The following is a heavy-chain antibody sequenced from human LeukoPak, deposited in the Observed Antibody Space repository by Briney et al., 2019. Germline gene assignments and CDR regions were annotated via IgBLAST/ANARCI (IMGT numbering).Heavy chain of an antibody. J-gene: IGHJ3*02. CDR3: AREKGRSYDDAFDI. Sequence: PGGSLRLSCAASGFTLSSHWMGWVRQAPGKGLEWVANIKQDGSETYYVGSVKGRFTISRDNAKNSLYLQMNSLGAEDTAVYYCAREKGRSYDDAFDIWGQGTMVTVSS. CDR1: GFTLSSHW. CDR2: IKQDGSET. V-gene: IGHV3-7*01. D-gene: IGHD3-10*01.